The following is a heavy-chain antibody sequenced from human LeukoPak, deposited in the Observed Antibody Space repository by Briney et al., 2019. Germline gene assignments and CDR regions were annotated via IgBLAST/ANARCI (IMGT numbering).Heavy chain of an antibody. D-gene: IGHD3-22*01. J-gene: IGHJ4*02. V-gene: IGHV4-59*01. CDR1: GGSISSYY. Sequence: KTSETLSLTCTVSGGSISSYYWGWIRQPPGKGLEWIGYIYYSGTTNYNPSLKSRVTISVDTSKNQFSLKLSSVTAADTAVYYCARGGDSSGYYYPLFDYWGQGTLVTVSS. CDR3: ARGGDSSGYYYPLFDY. CDR2: IYYSGTT.